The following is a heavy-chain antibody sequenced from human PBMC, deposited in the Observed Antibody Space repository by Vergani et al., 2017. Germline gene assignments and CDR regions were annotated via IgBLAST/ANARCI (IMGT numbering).Heavy chain of an antibody. J-gene: IGHJ4*02. V-gene: IGHV4-59*01. CDR1: GGSINSYY. CDR2: IYYSGST. D-gene: IGHD6-13*01. CDR3: ARMIAAAGTEYFDY. Sequence: QVQLQESGPGLVKPSETLSLTCTVSGGSINSYYWSWIRQPPGQGLEWIGYIYYSGSTNYNPSLKSRVTISVDTSKNQFSLKLSSVTAADTAVYYCARMIAAAGTEYFDYWGQGTLVTVSS.